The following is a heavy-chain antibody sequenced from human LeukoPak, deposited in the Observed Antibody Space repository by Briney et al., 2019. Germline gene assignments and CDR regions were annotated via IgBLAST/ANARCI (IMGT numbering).Heavy chain of an antibody. V-gene: IGHV1-18*01. CDR3: ARGLERWLRFPMCC. D-gene: IGHD5-24*01. CDR2: ISPYNGNT. CDR1: GYDFTNYG. Sequence: VASVKVSCKTSGYDFTNYGINWVRQAPGQGLEWMGWISPYNGNTNYEQKFQDRITMTTDTATTTAYLEVTSLTSDDTGIYFCARGLERWLRFPMCCWGQGTLVTVSS. J-gene: IGHJ4*02.